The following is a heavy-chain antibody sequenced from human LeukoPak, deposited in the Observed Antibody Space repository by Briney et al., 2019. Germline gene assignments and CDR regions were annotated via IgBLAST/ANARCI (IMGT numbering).Heavy chain of an antibody. V-gene: IGHV3-23*01. CDR2: ISGSGGST. CDR1: GFTFSSYA. J-gene: IGHJ4*02. Sequence: GSLRPSCAASGFTFSSYAMSWVRPAPGKGLEWVSAISGSGGSTYYADSVKGRFTISRDNSKNSLYLQMNSLRADDTAVYYCAREYSNYLDYWGQGTLVTVSS. CDR3: AREYSNYLDY. D-gene: IGHD4-11*01.